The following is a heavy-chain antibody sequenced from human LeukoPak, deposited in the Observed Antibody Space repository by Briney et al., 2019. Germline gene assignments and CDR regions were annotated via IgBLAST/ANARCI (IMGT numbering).Heavy chain of an antibody. CDR3: ARVGYDFWSGYSPEPNWFDP. J-gene: IGHJ5*02. Sequence: NASGTLFLPCAVYGWSFSGFYLNWVRQPPGKGLEWVWEINHNGSTNYNPSLKSRVTISVDTSKNQFSLKLSSVTAADTAVYYCARVGYDFWSGYSPEPNWFDPWGQGTLVTVSS. D-gene: IGHD3-3*01. CDR1: GWSFSGFY. V-gene: IGHV4-34*01. CDR2: INHNGST.